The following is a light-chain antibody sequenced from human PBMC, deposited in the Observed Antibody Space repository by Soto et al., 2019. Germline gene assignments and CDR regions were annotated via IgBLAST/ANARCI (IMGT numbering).Light chain of an antibody. CDR1: SRDVGGYNY. CDR3: CSYAGSPWV. J-gene: IGLJ3*02. CDR2: DVS. V-gene: IGLV2-11*01. Sequence: QSVLTQPRSVSGSPGQSVTISCTGTSRDVGGYNYVSWYQQHPGKAPKLIIYDVSNRPSGVPDRFSGSKSGNTASLTISGLQAEDEADYYCCSYAGSPWVFGGGTKLTVL.